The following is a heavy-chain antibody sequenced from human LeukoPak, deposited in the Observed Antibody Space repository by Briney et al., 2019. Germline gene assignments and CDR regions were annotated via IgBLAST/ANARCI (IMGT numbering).Heavy chain of an antibody. V-gene: IGHV1-8*01. CDR2: MNPNSGNT. J-gene: IGHJ4*02. CDR3: ARGRFDILP. CDR1: GYTFTSYH. Sequence: GASVKVSCKTSGYTFTSYHINWVRQTPGQGLEWMGWMNPNSGNTGYAQKFQGRVIMTRNTSISTAYMELSSLRSEDTAVYYCARGRFDILPWGQGTLVTVSS. D-gene: IGHD3-9*01.